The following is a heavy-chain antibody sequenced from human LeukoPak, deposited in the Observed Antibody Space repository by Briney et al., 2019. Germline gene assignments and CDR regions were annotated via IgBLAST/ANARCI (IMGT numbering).Heavy chain of an antibody. CDR1: GGSISSSSYY. D-gene: IGHD5-18*01. CDR2: ISYRGNT. CDR3: ARGRGIQLWLRYWFDP. Sequence: SETLSLTCTVSGGSISSSSYYWGWIRQTPGKGLEWIGSISYRGNTYYNPSLRSRVTISVDTSKSQFSLKLSSVTAADTAVYYCARGRGIQLWLRYWFDPWGQGTLVTVSS. J-gene: IGHJ5*02. V-gene: IGHV4-39*07.